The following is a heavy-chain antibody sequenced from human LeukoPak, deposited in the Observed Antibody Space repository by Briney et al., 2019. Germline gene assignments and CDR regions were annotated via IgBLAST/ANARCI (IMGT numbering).Heavy chain of an antibody. Sequence: SETLSLTCAAYGGSFSGYYWSWIRQPPGKGLEWIGEINHSGSTNYNPSLKSRVTISVDTSKNQFSLKLSSVTAADTAVYYCARGLGYCSSTSCYRDWFDPWGQGTLVTVSS. CDR2: INHSGST. V-gene: IGHV4-34*01. CDR3: ARGLGYCSSTSCYRDWFDP. J-gene: IGHJ5*02. CDR1: GGSFSGYY. D-gene: IGHD2-2*01.